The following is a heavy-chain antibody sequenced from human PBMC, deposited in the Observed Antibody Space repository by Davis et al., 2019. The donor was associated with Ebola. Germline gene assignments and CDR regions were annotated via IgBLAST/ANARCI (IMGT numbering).Heavy chain of an antibody. Sequence: SETLSLTCAVYGGSFSGYYWSWIRQPPGKGLEWIGEINHSGSTNYNPSLKSRVTISVDTSKNQFSLKLSSVTAANTAVYYCARHLGWFDPWGQGTLVTVSS. J-gene: IGHJ5*02. V-gene: IGHV4-34*01. CDR1: GGSFSGYY. D-gene: IGHD7-27*01. CDR3: ARHLGWFDP. CDR2: INHSGST.